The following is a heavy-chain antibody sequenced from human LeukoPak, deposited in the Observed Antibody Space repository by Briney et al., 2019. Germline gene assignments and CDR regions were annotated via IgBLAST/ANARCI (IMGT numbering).Heavy chain of an antibody. V-gene: IGHV3-48*02. CDR2: ISSSISTI. J-gene: IGHJ4*02. CDR3: ARDSRGSGYEVDY. D-gene: IGHD5-12*01. Sequence: PGGSLRLSCAASGFTFSSYSMNWVRQAPGKGLEWVSYISSSISTIYYADSVKGRFTISRDNAKNSLYLQMNSLRDEDTTVYYCARDSRGSGYEVDYWGQGTLVTVSS. CDR1: GFTFSSYS.